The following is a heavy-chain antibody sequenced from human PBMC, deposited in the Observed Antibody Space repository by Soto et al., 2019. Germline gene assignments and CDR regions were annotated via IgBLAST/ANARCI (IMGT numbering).Heavy chain of an antibody. Sequence: QVQQVQTRAEFKKPGASVSVSCTASGFAFTHSYIYWGRQATGQGIEWLGWMNPNSGNTGYAQKFQGRITMTRNTSISTAYMELSSLRSEDTAVYYCAREGVRGMDVWGQGTTVTVSS. V-gene: IGHV1-8*01. CDR3: AREGVRGMDV. D-gene: IGHD3-16*01. J-gene: IGHJ6*02. CDR2: MNPNSGNT. CDR1: GFAFTHSY.